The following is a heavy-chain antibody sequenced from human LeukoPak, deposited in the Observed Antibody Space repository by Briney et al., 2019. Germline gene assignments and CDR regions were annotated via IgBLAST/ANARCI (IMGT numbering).Heavy chain of an antibody. CDR2: IYYSGST. CDR3: ARLDGSGSYYYYYYAMDV. Sequence: PSETLSLTCTVSGGSISSSTYFWGWIRQPPGKGLEWIVSIYYSGSTYYNPSLKSRVTISVDTPKNQFSLKLSSVTAADTAVYYCARLDGSGSYYYYYYAMDVWGQGTTVTVSS. D-gene: IGHD1-26*01. CDR1: GGSISSSTYF. J-gene: IGHJ6*02. V-gene: IGHV4-39*01.